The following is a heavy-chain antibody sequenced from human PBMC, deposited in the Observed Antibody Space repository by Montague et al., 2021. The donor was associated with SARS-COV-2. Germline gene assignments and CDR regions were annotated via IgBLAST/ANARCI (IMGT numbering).Heavy chain of an antibody. D-gene: IGHD6-19*01. Sequence: VKPTQTLTLTCTFSGFSLSTSGMCVSWIRQPPGKALEWLARIDWDDDKYYSTSLKTRLTISKDTSKNQVVLTMTNMDPVDTATYYCAREYSSGVYFDYWGRGTLVTVSS. V-gene: IGHV2-70*11. CDR2: IDWDDDK. CDR1: GFSLSTSGMC. J-gene: IGHJ4*02. CDR3: AREYSSGVYFDY.